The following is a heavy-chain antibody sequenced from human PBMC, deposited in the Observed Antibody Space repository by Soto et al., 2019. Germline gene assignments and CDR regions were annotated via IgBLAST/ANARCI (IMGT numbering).Heavy chain of an antibody. CDR2: IYYSGSS. CDR1: GGSVRSGSDY. D-gene: IGHD6-19*01. V-gene: IGHV4-61*01. J-gene: IGHJ2*01. CDR3: ARMILGTRGWWDWYFDL. Sequence: QVQLQESGPGLVKPSETLSLTCTVSGGSVRSGSDYWSWIRQPPGKGLEWIGYIYYSGSSNYNPSHKSRVTISVDTSKTQLSLKLSSVTAADTAVYYCARMILGTRGWWDWYFDLWGRGTLVTVSS.